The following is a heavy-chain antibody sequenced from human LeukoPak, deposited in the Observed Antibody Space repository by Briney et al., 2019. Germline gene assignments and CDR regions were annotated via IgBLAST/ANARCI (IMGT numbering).Heavy chain of an antibody. V-gene: IGHV3-11*01. J-gene: IGHJ6*03. CDR3: ARGETGDYYYYYYMGV. CDR2: ISSSGSTI. CDR1: GFTFSDYY. D-gene: IGHD7-27*01. Sequence: GGSLRLSCAASGFTFSDYYMSWIRQAPGKGLEWVSYISSSGSTIYYADSVKGRFTISRDNAKNSLYLQMNSLRAEDTAVYYCARGETGDYYYYYYMGVWGKGTTVTISS.